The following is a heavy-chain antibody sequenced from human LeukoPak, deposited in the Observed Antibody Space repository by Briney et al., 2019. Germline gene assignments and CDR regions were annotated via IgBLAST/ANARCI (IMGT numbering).Heavy chain of an antibody. CDR1: GGSISSYY. Sequence: NPSETLSLTCTVSGGSISSYYWSWIRQPPGKGLEWIGYIYYSGSTNYNPSLKSRVTISVDTSKNQFSLKLSSVTAADTAVYYCASVWDTADDAFDIWGQGTMVTVSS. CDR2: IYYSGST. V-gene: IGHV4-59*08. CDR3: ASVWDTADDAFDI. J-gene: IGHJ3*02. D-gene: IGHD5-18*01.